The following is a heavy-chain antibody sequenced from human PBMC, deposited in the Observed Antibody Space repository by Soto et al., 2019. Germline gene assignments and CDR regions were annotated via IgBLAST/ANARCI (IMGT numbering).Heavy chain of an antibody. CDR2: IWQDGSDQ. Sequence: QVQLVESGGGVVQPGKSLRLSCAASGFNFGSYGMHWVRQAPGKGLEWVAVIWQDGSDQYYADSVKGRFTVSRDNSKDMLYLQMDSLSPEDTALYHCARELAVGNLTGWFDPWGQGTLVTVSS. V-gene: IGHV3-33*01. D-gene: IGHD1-26*01. J-gene: IGHJ5*02. CDR1: GFNFGSYG. CDR3: ARELAVGNLTGWFDP.